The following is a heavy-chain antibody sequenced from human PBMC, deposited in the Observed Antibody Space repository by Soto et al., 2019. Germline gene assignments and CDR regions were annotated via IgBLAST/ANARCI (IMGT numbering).Heavy chain of an antibody. J-gene: IGHJ4*02. CDR1: GYAFTSYY. Sequence: ASVKVSCKASGYAFTSYYMHWARQAPGQGLEWMGIINPSGSTSYAQKFQGRVTMTRDTSTSTVYMELSSLRSEDTAVYYCARVYCSGGSCYSIDYWGQGTLVTVSS. CDR3: ARVYCSGGSCYSIDY. V-gene: IGHV1-46*03. CDR2: INPSGST. D-gene: IGHD2-15*01.